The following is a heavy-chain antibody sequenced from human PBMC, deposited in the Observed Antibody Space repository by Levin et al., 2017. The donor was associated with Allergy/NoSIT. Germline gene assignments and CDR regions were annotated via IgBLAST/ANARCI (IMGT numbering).Heavy chain of an antibody. CDR1: GFTFSNHA. Sequence: PGGSLRLSCAASGFTFSNHAMTWVRQAPGKGLEWVSFISSGDITTYHDDIVKGRFTISRDNSKDTLYLQMNSLRDEDTAVYYCAKEVGDFDRGGYFDHWGQGTLVTVSS. J-gene: IGHJ4*02. CDR2: ISSGDITT. D-gene: IGHD2-15*01. V-gene: IGHV3-23*01. CDR3: AKEVGDFDRGGYFDH.